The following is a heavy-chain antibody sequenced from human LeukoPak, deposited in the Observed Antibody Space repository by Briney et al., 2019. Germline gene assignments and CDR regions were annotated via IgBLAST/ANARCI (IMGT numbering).Heavy chain of an antibody. J-gene: IGHJ6*03. D-gene: IGHD2-2*01. Sequence: SETLSLTCAVSGYSISSGYYWGRFRQPPGKGLEWIGCIYHSGNTYYNPSLKSRVSISVDTSKNQFSLKLNSVTAADTAVYFCARQGGSSSPYYYYYMDVWGKGTTVSVSS. CDR2: IYHSGNT. V-gene: IGHV4-38-2*01. CDR3: ARQGGSSSPYYYYYMDV. CDR1: GYSISSGYY.